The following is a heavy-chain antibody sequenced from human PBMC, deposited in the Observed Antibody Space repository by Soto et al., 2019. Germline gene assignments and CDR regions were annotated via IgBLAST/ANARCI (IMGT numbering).Heavy chain of an antibody. Sequence: ASVKVSCKASGYTFTSYGISWVRQAPGQGLEWMGWISAYNGNTNYAQKLQGRVTMTTDTSTSTAYMELRSLRSDDTAVYYCARAHDYSNYGESSEGYYYYYGMDVWGQGTTVTVSS. J-gene: IGHJ6*02. CDR3: ARAHDYSNYGESSEGYYYYYGMDV. V-gene: IGHV1-18*01. D-gene: IGHD4-4*01. CDR1: GYTFTSYG. CDR2: ISAYNGNT.